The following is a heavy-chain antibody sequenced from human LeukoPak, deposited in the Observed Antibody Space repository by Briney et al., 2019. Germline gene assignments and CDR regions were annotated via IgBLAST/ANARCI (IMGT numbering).Heavy chain of an antibody. J-gene: IGHJ4*02. V-gene: IGHV3-33*01. CDR2: IWYDGSNK. CDR1: GFTFSSYG. CDR3: AREFDSYGYGCFDY. D-gene: IGHD5-18*01. Sequence: GGSLRLSCAASGFTFSSYGTHWVRQAPGKGLEWVAVIWYDGSNKYYADSVKGRFTISRDNSKNTLYLQMNSLRAEDTAVYYCAREFDSYGYGCFDYWGQGTLVTVSS.